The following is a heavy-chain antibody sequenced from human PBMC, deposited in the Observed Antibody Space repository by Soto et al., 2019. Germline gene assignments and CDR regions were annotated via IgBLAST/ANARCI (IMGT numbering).Heavy chain of an antibody. J-gene: IGHJ4*02. CDR2: IKQDGSEK. CDR1: GFTFNSHW. D-gene: IGHD1-1*01. V-gene: IGHV3-7*01. Sequence: EVQLVESGGGLVQPGGSLRLSCVASGFTFNSHWMSWVRQAPGKGPEWVAHIKQDGSEKYFVDSVKGRFTISRDNAKNSLYLQMNSLRVEDTAVYYCARDARQSTTNYDCWGQGTLVTVSS. CDR3: ARDARQSTTNYDC.